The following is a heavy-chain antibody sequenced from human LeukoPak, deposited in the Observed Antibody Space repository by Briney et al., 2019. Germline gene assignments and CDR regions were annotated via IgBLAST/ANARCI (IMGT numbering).Heavy chain of an antibody. CDR3: ARDHYDSSGYFLGNDY. CDR2: IYHSGST. Sequence: SQTLSLTCAVSGGSISSGGYSWSWIRQPPGKGLEWIGYIYHSGSTYYNPSLKSRVTISVDTSRNQFSLKLSSVTAADTAVYYCARDHYDSSGYFLGNDYWGQGILVTVSS. D-gene: IGHD3-22*01. V-gene: IGHV4-30-2*05. J-gene: IGHJ4*02. CDR1: GGSISSGGYS.